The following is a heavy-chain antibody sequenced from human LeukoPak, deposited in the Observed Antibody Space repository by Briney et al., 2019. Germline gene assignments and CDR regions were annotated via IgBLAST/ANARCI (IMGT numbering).Heavy chain of an antibody. J-gene: IGHJ4*02. D-gene: IGHD3-3*01. CDR2: MTRSSAI. CDR3: ARVVLYYDFWSAYFHD. V-gene: IGHV3-69-1*01. CDR1: GFTFSSYG. Sequence: TGGSLRLSCAASGFTFSSYGMHWVRQAPGKGLELVATMTRSSAIYYADSVKGRFTISRDHAKNSVYLQMNSLRAEDTAVYYCARVVLYYDFWSAYFHDWGQGTLVTVSS.